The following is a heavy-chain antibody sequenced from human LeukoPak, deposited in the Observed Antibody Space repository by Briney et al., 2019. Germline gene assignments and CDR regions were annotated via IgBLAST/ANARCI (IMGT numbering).Heavy chain of an antibody. CDR1: NYSFINYG. Sequence: ASVKVSCKASNYSFINYGIGWVRQAPGQGLEWMGWVSAYNGKTSYAEQLRGRVTMTADTSTATGYMELTGLTSDDTAVYYCRRFYSNFGDYWGQGTRVAVSS. CDR3: RRFYSNFGDY. V-gene: IGHV1-18*01. J-gene: IGHJ4*02. CDR2: VSAYNGKT. D-gene: IGHD4-11*01.